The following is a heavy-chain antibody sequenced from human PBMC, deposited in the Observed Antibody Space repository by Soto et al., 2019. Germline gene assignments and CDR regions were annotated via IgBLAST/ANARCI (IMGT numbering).Heavy chain of an antibody. CDR3: ARTTAVPNTLRSRYFFDY. Sequence: QVQLQESGPGLLKPSETLSLTCSVSGGSVSNKTYYWSWIRQPPGKRLEWIGYVYYSGTTNYNPSLKSRVTISVDLSMNQFSLRLSSVTTADTALYYCARTTAVPNTLRSRYFFDYWGQGTLVTVSS. J-gene: IGHJ4*02. CDR1: GGSVSNKTYY. CDR2: VYYSGTT. D-gene: IGHD4-17*01. V-gene: IGHV4-61*01.